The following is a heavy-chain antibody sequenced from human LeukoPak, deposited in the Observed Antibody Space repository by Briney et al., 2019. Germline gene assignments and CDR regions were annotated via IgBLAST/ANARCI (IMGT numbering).Heavy chain of an antibody. CDR1: GFTLSSPG. CDR2: VSAYNGNT. V-gene: IGHV1-18*01. CDR3: ARSFVPYDSNFWYGFDP. J-gene: IGHJ5*02. D-gene: IGHD6-13*01. Sequence: ASVKVSRKASGFTLSSPGIHWGRQGPGQRPGGMGSVSAYNGNTNYAQKLQGRVTMTTDTSTSTAYMELRSLRSDDTAVYYCARSFVPYDSNFWYGFDPWGQGTLVTVSS.